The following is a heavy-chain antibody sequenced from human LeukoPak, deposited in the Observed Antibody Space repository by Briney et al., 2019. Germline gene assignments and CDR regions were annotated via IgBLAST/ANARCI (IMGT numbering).Heavy chain of an antibody. J-gene: IGHJ4*02. CDR1: GYTFTSNY. CDR3: ARSQYCSSTSCYKRPGFDY. D-gene: IGHD2-2*02. Sequence: GASVKVSCKAFGYTFTSNYMHWVRQAPGQGLEWMGWISAYNGNTNYAQKLQSRVTMTTDTSTSTAYMELRSLRSDDTAVYYCARSQYCSSTSCYKRPGFDYWGQGTLVTVSS. V-gene: IGHV1-18*04. CDR2: ISAYNGNT.